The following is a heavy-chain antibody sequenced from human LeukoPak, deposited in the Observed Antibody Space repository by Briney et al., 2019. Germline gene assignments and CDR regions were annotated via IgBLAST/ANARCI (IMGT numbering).Heavy chain of an antibody. Sequence: GGSLRLTCAASGFTFSSYNMNWVRQAPGKGLEWVSSISSSGSYIYYADSVKGRFTISRDSAKNSLYLQMNSLRAEDTAVYYCARDHPYSTSSAEYYFDYWGQGTLVTVSS. CDR3: ARDHPYSTSSAEYYFDY. J-gene: IGHJ4*02. CDR2: ISSSGSYI. CDR1: GFTFSSYN. D-gene: IGHD6-6*01. V-gene: IGHV3-21*01.